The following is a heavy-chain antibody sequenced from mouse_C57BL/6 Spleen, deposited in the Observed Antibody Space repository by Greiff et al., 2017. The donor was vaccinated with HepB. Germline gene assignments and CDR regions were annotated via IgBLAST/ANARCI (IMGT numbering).Heavy chain of an antibody. D-gene: IGHD2-13*01. CDR2: IYPGSGST. J-gene: IGHJ4*01. Sequence: VQLQQPGAELVKSGASVKMSCKASGYTFTSYWITWVKQRPGQGLEWIGDIYPGSGSTNYNEKFKSKATLTVDTSSSTAYMQLSSLTSEDSAVYYCARRSYGDKAMDYWGQGTSVTVSS. V-gene: IGHV1-55*01. CDR3: ARRSYGDKAMDY. CDR1: GYTFTSYW.